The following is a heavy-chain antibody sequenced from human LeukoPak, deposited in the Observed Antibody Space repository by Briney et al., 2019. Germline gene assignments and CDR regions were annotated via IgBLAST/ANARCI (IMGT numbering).Heavy chain of an antibody. J-gene: IGHJ4*02. CDR3: ARASYSTSWYLDY. D-gene: IGHD6-13*01. V-gene: IGHV4-59*01. CDR2: IYYSGST. CDR1: NGSISSYY. Sequence: SETLSLTCTVSNGSISSYYWSWIRQPPGKGLEWIGHIYYSGSTNYNPSPKSRVTISVDTSKNQFSLKLSSVTAADTAVYYCARASYSTSWYLDYWGQGILVTVSS.